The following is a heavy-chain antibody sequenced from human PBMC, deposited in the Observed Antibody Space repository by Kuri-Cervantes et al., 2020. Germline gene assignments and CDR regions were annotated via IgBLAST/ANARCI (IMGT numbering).Heavy chain of an antibody. D-gene: IGHD2-2*01. CDR2: ISSSSNYI. Sequence: GGSLRLSCAASGSTFSSFAMSWVRQAPGEGLEWVSSISSSSNYIYYADSVKGRFTISRDNAKNSVYLQINSLRDEDTAVYYCARRDSTSGGGIWGQGTLVTVSS. CDR3: ARRDSTSGGGI. V-gene: IGHV3-21*03. J-gene: IGHJ4*02. CDR1: GSTFSSFA.